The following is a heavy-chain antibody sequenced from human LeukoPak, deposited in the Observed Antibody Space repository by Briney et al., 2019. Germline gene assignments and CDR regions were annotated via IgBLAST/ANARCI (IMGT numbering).Heavy chain of an antibody. J-gene: IGHJ6*03. CDR1: GFTFSGSA. V-gene: IGHV3-73*01. D-gene: IGHD3-10*01. CDR2: IRSKANSYAT. CDR3: TWITMVRGRAKDYYYYMDV. Sequence: GGSLRLSCAASGFTFSGSAMHWVRQASGRGLEWVGRIRSKANSYATAYAASVKGRFTISRDDSKNTAYLQMNSLKTEDTAVYYCTWITMVRGRAKDYYYYMDVWGKGTTVTVSS.